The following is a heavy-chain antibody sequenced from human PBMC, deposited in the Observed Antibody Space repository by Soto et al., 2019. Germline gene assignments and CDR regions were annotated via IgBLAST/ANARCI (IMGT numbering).Heavy chain of an antibody. D-gene: IGHD1-20*01. CDR3: ARGPYNWNPSQAHNYYYYGMDV. V-gene: IGHV4-34*01. CDR2: INHSGST. Sequence: PSQALSLTGPVWGGPFSGYYWSRIRQPPGTGLEGIGEINHSGSTNYNPSLKSRVTISVDTSKNQFSLKLSSVTAADTAVYYCARGPYNWNPSQAHNYYYYGMDVWGQGTTVTVS. J-gene: IGHJ6*02. CDR1: GGPFSGYY.